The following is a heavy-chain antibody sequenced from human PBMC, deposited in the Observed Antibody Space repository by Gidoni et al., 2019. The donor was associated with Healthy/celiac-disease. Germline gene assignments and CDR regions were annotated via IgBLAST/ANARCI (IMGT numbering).Heavy chain of an antibody. CDR2: IWYDGSNK. CDR1: GSPFRYYG. D-gene: IGHD2-2*01. CDR3: ARDWDCSRTSCYLGY. J-gene: IGHJ4*02. V-gene: IGHV3-33*01. Sequence: QVQLVESGGGVVMHGRALSLPCAPSGSPFRYYGMHLVRQAPGKGLEWVAVIWYDGSNKYYADSVKGRFTISRDNSKNTLYLQMNSLRAEDTAVYYCARDWDCSRTSCYLGYWGQGTLVTVSS.